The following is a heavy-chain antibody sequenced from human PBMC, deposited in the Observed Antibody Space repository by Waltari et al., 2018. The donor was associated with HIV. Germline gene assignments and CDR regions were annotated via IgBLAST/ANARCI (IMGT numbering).Heavy chain of an antibody. Sequence: QVQLVQFGTEVQKAGASVKVSCNTSGYTFTEYGISWVRQAPGQGLEWMGWISPYNGDANYAQKLQGRVTMTTDTSTKTAYMEVRSLRSDDTAVYYCARQGLQYSDGMDVWGHGTTVTVSS. V-gene: IGHV1-18*01. CDR1: GYTFTEYG. J-gene: IGHJ6*02. CDR3: ARQGLQYSDGMDV. CDR2: ISPYNGDA. D-gene: IGHD4-4*01.